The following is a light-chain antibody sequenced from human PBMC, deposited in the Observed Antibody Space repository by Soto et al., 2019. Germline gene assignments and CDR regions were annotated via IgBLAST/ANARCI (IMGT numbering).Light chain of an antibody. CDR1: SGSIASNY. J-gene: IGLJ2*01. Sequence: NFMLTQPHSVSESPGKTVTISCTRSSGSIASNYVQWYQQRPGSAPTTVIYEDNQRPSGVPDRFSGSIDSSSNSASLTFSGLKTEDEADYCCQSYDSSNVVFGGGTKLTVL. CDR2: EDN. CDR3: QSYDSSNVV. V-gene: IGLV6-57*04.